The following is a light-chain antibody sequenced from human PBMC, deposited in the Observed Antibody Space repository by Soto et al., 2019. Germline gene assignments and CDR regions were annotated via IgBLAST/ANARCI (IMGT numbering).Light chain of an antibody. CDR1: QSVSNNY. J-gene: IGKJ1*01. V-gene: IGKV3-20*01. Sequence: EIVLTQSPGTLSLSPGERATLSCRASQSVSNNYLAWYQRKPGQTPRLLIYTASSRAAGAPDRFSGSGSGTDFTLTISRLEPGDFAVYYCQQYGRSPATFGQGTKVDIK. CDR3: QQYGRSPAT. CDR2: TAS.